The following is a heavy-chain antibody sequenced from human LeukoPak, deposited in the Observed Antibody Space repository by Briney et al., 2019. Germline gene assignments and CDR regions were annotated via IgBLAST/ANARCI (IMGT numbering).Heavy chain of an antibody. D-gene: IGHD6-19*01. CDR2: MSYDGSNE. Sequence: GGSLRLSCAASGFIFSNYAMHWVRQAPGKGLEWVAVMSYDGSNEYYADSVKGRFTISRDNSKNTLYLQMNSLRAEDTAVYYCARDRYSSGWATFDYWGQGTLVTVSS. CDR1: GFIFSNYA. CDR3: ARDRYSSGWATFDY. V-gene: IGHV3-30*04. J-gene: IGHJ4*02.